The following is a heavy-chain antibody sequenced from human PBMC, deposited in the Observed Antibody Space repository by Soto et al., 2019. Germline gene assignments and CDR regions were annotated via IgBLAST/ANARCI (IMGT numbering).Heavy chain of an antibody. CDR1: GFSFRDHS. CDR3: ARLPKGSVVTG. J-gene: IGHJ4*01. V-gene: IGHV3-48*02. Sequence: GGSLRLSCVGSGFSFRDHSMNWVRQPPGKGLQWISYTSSSSENIYYADSVKGRFTVSRDNAKNTLFLQMNSLRDDDSAIYYCARLPKGSVVTGWGQGSLVTVSS. CDR2: TSSSSENI. D-gene: IGHD2-21*02.